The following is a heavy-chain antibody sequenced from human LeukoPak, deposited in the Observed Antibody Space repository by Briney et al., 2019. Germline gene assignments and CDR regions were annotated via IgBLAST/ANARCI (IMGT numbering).Heavy chain of an antibody. CDR3: ARVRWVVASYGMDV. Sequence: PSETLSLTCTVSGGSISSSSYYWGWIRQPPGKGLEWIGSIYYSGSTYYNPSLKSRVTISVDKSKNQLSLKLSSVTAADTAVYYCARVRWVVASYGMDVWGQGTTVTVSS. CDR1: GGSISSSSYY. CDR2: IYYSGST. D-gene: IGHD2-15*01. J-gene: IGHJ6*02. V-gene: IGHV4-39*07.